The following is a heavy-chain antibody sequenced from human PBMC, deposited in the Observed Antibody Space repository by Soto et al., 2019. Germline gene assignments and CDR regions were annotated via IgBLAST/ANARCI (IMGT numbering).Heavy chain of an antibody. CDR2: IYYLGST. Sequence: SETLSLTCTVSGGSISSGDYYWSWIRQPPGTGLEWIGYIYYLGSTYYNPSLKSRVTMSVDTSKNQFSLKLSSVTAADTAVYYCARVEYYYGSGGAFDIWGQGTMVTVSS. D-gene: IGHD3-10*01. J-gene: IGHJ3*02. CDR3: ARVEYYYGSGGAFDI. CDR1: GGSISSGDYY. V-gene: IGHV4-30-4*01.